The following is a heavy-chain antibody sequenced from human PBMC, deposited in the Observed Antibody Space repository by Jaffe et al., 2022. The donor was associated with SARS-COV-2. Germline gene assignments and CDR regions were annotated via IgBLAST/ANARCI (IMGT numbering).Heavy chain of an antibody. CDR1: GFTISSNG. D-gene: IGHD5-18*01. J-gene: IGHJ4*02. CDR3: AGDHNYAFDY. V-gene: IGHV3-74*01. Sequence: EVQLVESGGGLVQPGGSLRLSCAASGFTISSNGMSWVRQAPGKGLVWVSRINNDGSGTSYADSVKGRFTISRDNAQNTLYLQMNSLRAEDTAVYYCAGDHNYAFDYWGRGTLLTVSS. CDR2: INNDGSGT.